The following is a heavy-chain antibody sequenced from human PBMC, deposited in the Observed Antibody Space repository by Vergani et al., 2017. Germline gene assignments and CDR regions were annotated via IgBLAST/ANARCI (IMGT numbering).Heavy chain of an antibody. CDR2: ILFTGSP. J-gene: IGHJ6*02. CDR3: ARDRSQKYYYDSSGYNREVYYYYYGMDV. D-gene: IGHD3-22*01. V-gene: IGHV4-28*03. Sequence: QLQLQESGPGLVKPSETLSLTCAVSGYSISNGFWWGWIRQSPGKEMEWIGSILFTGSPYCTPSLKSRVTLSLDTSKNQFSLQLSSVTAADTAVYYCARDRSQKYYYDSSGYNREVYYYYYGMDVWGQGTTVTVSS. CDR1: GYSISNGFW.